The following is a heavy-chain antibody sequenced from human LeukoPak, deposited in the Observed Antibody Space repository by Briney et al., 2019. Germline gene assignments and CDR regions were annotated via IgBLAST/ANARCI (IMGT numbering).Heavy chain of an antibody. CDR2: IRSKTNNYAT. D-gene: IGHD4-17*01. CDR3: TTVSVKDY. J-gene: IGHJ4*02. CDR1: GFTFSGSA. V-gene: IGHV3-73*01. Sequence: GGSLRLSCAASGFTFSGSAMHWVRQASGKGLEWVGRIRSKTNNYATAYAASVKDRFTISRDDSTNTAYLQMNSLKTEDTAVYYCTTVSVKDYWGQGSLVTVSS.